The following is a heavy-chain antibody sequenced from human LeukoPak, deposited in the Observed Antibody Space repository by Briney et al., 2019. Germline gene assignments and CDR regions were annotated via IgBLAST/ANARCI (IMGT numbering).Heavy chain of an antibody. CDR1: GFTFSSYA. V-gene: IGHV3-23*01. CDR2: ISGSGGST. Sequence: GGSLRLSCAASGFTFSSYAMSWVRQAPGKGLDWVSAISGSGGSTYYADSVKGRFTISRDNSKNTLYLQMNSLRAEDTAVYYCAKSRAAYDSSGRTFDYWGQGTLVTVSS. D-gene: IGHD3-22*01. J-gene: IGHJ4*02. CDR3: AKSRAAYDSSGRTFDY.